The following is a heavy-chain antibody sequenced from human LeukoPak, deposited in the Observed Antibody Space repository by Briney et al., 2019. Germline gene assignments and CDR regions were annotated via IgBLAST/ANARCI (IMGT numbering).Heavy chain of an antibody. CDR1: GGSISGYY. J-gene: IGHJ6*03. V-gene: IGHV4-59*01. CDR2: IYYSGST. CDR3: ARGRSSVVRGYYYYYMDV. Sequence: SETLSLTCTVSGGSISGYYWSWIRQPPGKGLEWIGYIYYSGSTSYNPPLKSRVTISVDTSKNQFSLKLSSVTAADTAVYYSARGRSSVVRGYYYYYMDVWGKGTTVTISS. D-gene: IGHD3-10*01.